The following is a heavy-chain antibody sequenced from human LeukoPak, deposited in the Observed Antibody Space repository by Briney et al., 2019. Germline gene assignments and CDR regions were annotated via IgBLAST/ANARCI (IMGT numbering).Heavy chain of an antibody. V-gene: IGHV3-74*01. CDR3: ARRVTVIVVGHDWFDP. CDR1: GFTFSSYW. Sequence: GGSLRLSFAASGFTFSSYWMHWVRRAPGKGLVWVSRINTDGSSTSYADSVKGRFTISRDNAKNTLYLQMNSLRAEDTAVYYCARRVTVIVVGHDWFDPWGQGTLVTVSS. D-gene: IGHD3-22*01. CDR2: INTDGSST. J-gene: IGHJ5*02.